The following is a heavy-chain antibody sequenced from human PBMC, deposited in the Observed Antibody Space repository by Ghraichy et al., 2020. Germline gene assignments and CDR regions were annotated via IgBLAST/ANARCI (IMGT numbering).Heavy chain of an antibody. D-gene: IGHD6-6*01. CDR3: ARRARAARSGWFDP. V-gene: IGHV4-39*01. Sequence: SETLSLTCTVSGGSISSSSYYWGWIRQPPGQELEWIGSIYYSGSTYYNPSLKSRVTISVDTSKNPFALKLSSVPAADTAVYYCARRARAARSGWFDPWGQGTLVTVSS. J-gene: IGHJ5*02. CDR2: IYYSGST. CDR1: GGSISSSSYY.